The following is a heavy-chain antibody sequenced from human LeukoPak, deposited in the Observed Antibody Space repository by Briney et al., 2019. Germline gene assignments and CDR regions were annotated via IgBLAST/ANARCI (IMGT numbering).Heavy chain of an antibody. CDR3: SRHYYGSGSYSGLDY. D-gene: IGHD3-10*01. J-gene: IGHJ4*02. CDR1: GFTFSGSA. Sequence: GGSLRPSCAASGFTFSGSAMFWVRQASGKGLEWVGHIRTKANSYATAYAASVKGRFTISRDDSKNTAYLQMNTLKTEDTAVYYCSRHYYGSGSYSGLDYWGQGTLVTVSS. V-gene: IGHV3-73*01. CDR2: IRTKANSYAT.